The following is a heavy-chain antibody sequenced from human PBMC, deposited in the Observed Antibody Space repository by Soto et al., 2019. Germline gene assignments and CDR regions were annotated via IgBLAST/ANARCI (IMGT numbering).Heavy chain of an antibody. D-gene: IGHD1-26*01. Sequence: QGQLVQSGAEVKKPGSSVKFSCKASGDTSSNYGVSWVRQAPGQGREWMGGILPVFGTTTYARNFQGRITITADKSTNTVYMELTSLRSDDTATYYCARDPDEVVGTDYHYYGMDVWDQGATVTVSS. J-gene: IGHJ6*02. V-gene: IGHV1-69*06. CDR1: GDTSSNYG. CDR2: ILPVFGTT. CDR3: ARDPDEVVGTDYHYYGMDV.